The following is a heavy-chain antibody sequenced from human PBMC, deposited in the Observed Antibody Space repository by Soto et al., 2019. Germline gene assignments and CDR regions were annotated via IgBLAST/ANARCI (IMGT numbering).Heavy chain of an antibody. Sequence: SGPTLVNPTETLTLTCTVSGFSLTNAKMGVSWIRQPPGKALEWLAHIFSNDEKSYSTSLKSRFTISKDTSKSQVVLTITNMDPVDTATYYCAAYIVGGSCSRHPYYGMDVRGPATTATVSS. CDR1: GFSLTNAKMG. CDR2: IFSNDEK. CDR3: AAYIVGGSCSRHPYYGMDV. V-gene: IGHV2-26*01. J-gene: IGHJ6*02. D-gene: IGHD1-26*01.